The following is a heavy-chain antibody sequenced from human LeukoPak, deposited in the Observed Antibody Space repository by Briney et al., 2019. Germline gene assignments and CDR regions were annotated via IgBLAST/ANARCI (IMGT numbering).Heavy chain of an antibody. CDR3: AKVLHYYDDNTSPGY. Sequence: GGSLRLSSAASGFTFSSFALSWVRHAPGKGLEWVSAISGSGAGTYYADSVKGRFTISRDNSKNTLYLQMTGLRAEDTAVYYCAKVLHYYDDNTSPGYWGRGTLVTVSS. CDR1: GFTFSSFA. CDR2: ISGSGAGT. D-gene: IGHD3-22*01. J-gene: IGHJ4*02. V-gene: IGHV3-23*01.